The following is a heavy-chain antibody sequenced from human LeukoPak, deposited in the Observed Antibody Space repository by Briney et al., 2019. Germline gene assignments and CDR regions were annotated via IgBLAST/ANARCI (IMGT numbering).Heavy chain of an antibody. D-gene: IGHD1-26*01. CDR3: ARDYSGSYYSLDY. Sequence: SETLTLTCTVSGGSVSSGSYYWSWIRQPPGKGLEWIGYIYYSGSTNYNPSLKSRVTISVDTSKNQFSLKLSSVTAADTAVYHCARDYSGSYYSLDYWGQGTLVTVSS. CDR2: IYYSGST. J-gene: IGHJ4*02. V-gene: IGHV4-61*01. CDR1: GGSVSSGSYY.